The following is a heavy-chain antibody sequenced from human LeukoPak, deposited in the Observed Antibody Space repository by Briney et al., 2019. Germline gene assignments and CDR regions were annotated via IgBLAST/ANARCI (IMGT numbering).Heavy chain of an antibody. Sequence: PGGSLRLSCAASGFTFSSYWMNWVRRTPGKGLEWASSITTSSSYMFYADSVRGRFTISRDNAENSLYLQMNSLRDEDTAVYYCARDPYSGGYGAYYYYYMDVWGKGTTVTVSS. CDR2: ITTSSSYM. D-gene: IGHD6-19*01. CDR1: GFTFSSYW. V-gene: IGHV3-21*01. J-gene: IGHJ6*03. CDR3: ARDPYSGGYGAYYYYYMDV.